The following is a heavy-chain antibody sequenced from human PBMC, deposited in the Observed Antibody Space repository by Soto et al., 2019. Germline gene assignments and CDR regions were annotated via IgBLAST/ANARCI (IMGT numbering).Heavy chain of an antibody. V-gene: IGHV3-53*01. CDR1: GFNVTAYY. J-gene: IGHJ4*02. D-gene: IGHD3-3*01. CDR2: MYRGGTT. Sequence: GGSLRLSSAASGFNVTAYYMIWVRQAPGKGLEWVSVMYRGGTTHYADSFQGRFTISRDSSKNTLYRHMNNLRAEDTAVYYCARRAAPTGSYYTAPFDNWGQGTLVTVSS. CDR3: ARRAAPTGSYYTAPFDN.